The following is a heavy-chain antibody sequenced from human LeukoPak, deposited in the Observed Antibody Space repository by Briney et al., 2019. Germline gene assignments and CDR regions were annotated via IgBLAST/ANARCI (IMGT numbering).Heavy chain of an antibody. CDR2: ISYDGSDK. D-gene: IGHD3-10*01. J-gene: IGHJ5*02. CDR3: ARSRGVIITYWFDP. CDR1: EFTFSNYG. V-gene: IGHV3-30*03. Sequence: QPGGSLRLSCAASEFTFSNYGMHWVREAPGKGLEWVAVISYDGSDKYYADSVKGRFTISRDNSKNTLYLQMNSLRAEDTAVYYCARSRGVIITYWFDPWGQGTLVTVSS.